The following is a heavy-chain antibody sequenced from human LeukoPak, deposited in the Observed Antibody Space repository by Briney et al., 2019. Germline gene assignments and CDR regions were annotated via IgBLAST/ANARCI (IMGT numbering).Heavy chain of an antibody. Sequence: GGSLRLSCAASGFTLSNYYMSWIRQAPGKGLEWVSYSSSSGSTIYYADSVKGRFAISRDNAKNSLYLQMNSLRAEDTAVYYCARRRDFIDYWGQGTLVTVSS. CDR1: GFTLSNYY. CDR2: SSSSGSTI. J-gene: IGHJ4*02. V-gene: IGHV3-11*01. D-gene: IGHD3/OR15-3a*01. CDR3: ARRRDFIDY.